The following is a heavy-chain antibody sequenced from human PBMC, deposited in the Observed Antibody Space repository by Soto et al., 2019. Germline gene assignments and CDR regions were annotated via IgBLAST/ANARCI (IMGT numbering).Heavy chain of an antibody. V-gene: IGHV3-33*01. J-gene: IGHJ4*02. D-gene: IGHD3-3*01. CDR3: AREVGVVTALDY. CDR2: IWYDGSNK. CDR1: GFTFSSYG. Sequence: QVQLVESGGGVVQPGRSLRLSCAASGFTFSSYGMHWVRQAPGKGLEWVAVIWYDGSNKYYADSVEGRFTISRDNSKNTLYLQMNSLRAEDTAVYYCAREVGVVTALDYWGQGTLVTVSS.